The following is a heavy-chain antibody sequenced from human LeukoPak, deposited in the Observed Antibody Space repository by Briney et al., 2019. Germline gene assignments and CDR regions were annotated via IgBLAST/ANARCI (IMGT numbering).Heavy chain of an antibody. CDR2: IYHSGST. CDR1: GYSITSGYY. D-gene: IGHD2-8*01. CDR3: AQNGQSGFSFDP. V-gene: IGHV4-38-2*02. J-gene: IGHJ5*02. Sequence: PSETLSLTCTVSGYSITSGYYWGWIRQPPGKGLEWIGSIYHSGSTYYNPSLKSRVTISVDTSKNQFSLKLSSVTAADTAVYYCAQNGQSGFSFDPWDQGTLVTVSS.